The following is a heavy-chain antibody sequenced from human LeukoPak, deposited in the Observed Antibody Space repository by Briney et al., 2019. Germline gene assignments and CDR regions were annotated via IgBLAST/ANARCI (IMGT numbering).Heavy chain of an antibody. CDR1: GFTVSRNY. D-gene: IGHD6-13*01. CDR2: IYSGGRT. V-gene: IGHV3-66*01. Sequence: HPGGSLRLSCAASGFTVSRNYMSWVRQAPGKGLEWVSVIYSGGRTYYADSVKGRFTISRDNSKNTLYLQMNSLRAEDTAVYYCARAGPSSSWHQFDYWGQGTLVTVSS. CDR3: ARAGPSSSWHQFDY. J-gene: IGHJ4*02.